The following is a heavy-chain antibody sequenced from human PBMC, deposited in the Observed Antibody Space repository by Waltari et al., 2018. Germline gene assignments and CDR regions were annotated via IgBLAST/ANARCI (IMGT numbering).Heavy chain of an antibody. J-gene: IGHJ4*02. Sequence: QVQLQESGPGLVKPSETLSLTCAVSGYSISSGYYWGWIRQPPGKGLEWIGSIYHSGSTYDNPSLKSRVTISVDTSKNQFSLKLSSVTAADTAVYYCARDPSNWNYGDPDVYWGQGTLVTVSS. V-gene: IGHV4-38-2*02. CDR3: ARDPSNWNYGDPDVY. CDR2: IYHSGST. D-gene: IGHD1-7*01. CDR1: GYSISSGYY.